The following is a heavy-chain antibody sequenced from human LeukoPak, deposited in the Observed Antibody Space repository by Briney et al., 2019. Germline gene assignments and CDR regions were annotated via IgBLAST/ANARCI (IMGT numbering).Heavy chain of an antibody. D-gene: IGHD4/OR15-4a*01. CDR3: AKLTNRYFDL. CDR2: IKQDGSET. Sequence: GGSLTLSCAASGFTFSVYWMSWVRQAPGKGLEWVANIKQDGSETHYVASVKGRFTISRDNAKSSLYLQMSSLRGDDTAVYYCAKLTNRYFDLWGRGTLV. J-gene: IGHJ2*01. V-gene: IGHV3-7*01. CDR1: GFTFSVYW.